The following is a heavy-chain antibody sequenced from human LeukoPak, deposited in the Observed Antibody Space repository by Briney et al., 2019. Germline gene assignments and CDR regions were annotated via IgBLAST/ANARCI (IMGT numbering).Heavy chain of an antibody. CDR3: ARHRISSSWYPMGFQH. D-gene: IGHD6-13*01. CDR1: GYTFTSYG. J-gene: IGHJ1*01. Sequence: ASVKVSCKASGYTFTSYGISWVRQAPGQGLEWMGWISAYNGNTNYAQKLQGRVTTTTDTSTSTAYMELRSLRSDDTAVYYCARHRISSSWYPMGFQHWGQGTLVTVSS. V-gene: IGHV1-18*01. CDR2: ISAYNGNT.